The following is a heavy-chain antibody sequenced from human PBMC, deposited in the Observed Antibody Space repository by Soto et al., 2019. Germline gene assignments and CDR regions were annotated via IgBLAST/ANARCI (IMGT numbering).Heavy chain of an antibody. CDR1: GFTFSSYA. D-gene: IGHD5-18*01. CDR2: ISGSGGST. J-gene: IGHJ4*02. CDR3: AKGRGYSYGPLDY. Sequence: EVQMLESVGGLVPPGGSLRLACAASGFTFSSYAISWVRQAPGKGLEWVSAISGSGGSTYYADSVKGRFTIARDNSKNTLYLQMNSLRAEDTAVYYFAKGRGYSYGPLDYWGQETLVTVSS. V-gene: IGHV3-23*01.